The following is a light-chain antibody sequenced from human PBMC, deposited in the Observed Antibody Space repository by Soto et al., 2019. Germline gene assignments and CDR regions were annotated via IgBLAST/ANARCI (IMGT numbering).Light chain of an antibody. Sequence: QSVLTQPPSVSGAPGQRITISCTGSSSNIGAGYDVHWYQQFPGTAPKLLIYGNTNRPSGVPDRFSASKSDTSASLAITGLQAEDEADYYCQSYDNSLSGTDVFGTGTKVTVL. CDR1: SSNIGAGYD. V-gene: IGLV1-40*01. CDR3: QSYDNSLSGTDV. CDR2: GNT. J-gene: IGLJ1*01.